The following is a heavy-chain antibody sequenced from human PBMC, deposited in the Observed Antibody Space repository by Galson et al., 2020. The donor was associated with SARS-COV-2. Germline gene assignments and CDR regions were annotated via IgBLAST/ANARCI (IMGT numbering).Heavy chain of an antibody. CDR3: ARLMTTPLYDDS. D-gene: IGHD1-1*01. CDR1: GFNFTSYW. J-gene: IGHJ4*02. CDR2: INTDGSTT. V-gene: IGHV3-74*01. Sequence: GGSLRLSCEVSGFNFTSYWIHWVRQAPGKGLEWVSRINTDGSTTNYADSVKGRFTVSRDNTKNTLYLQMNSVGAEDTAVYFCARLMTTPLYDDSGGMGTLVTVSS.